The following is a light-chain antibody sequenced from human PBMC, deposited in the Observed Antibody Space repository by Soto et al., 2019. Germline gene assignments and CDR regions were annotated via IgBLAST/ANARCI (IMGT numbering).Light chain of an antibody. J-gene: IGKJ4*01. CDR3: QHYNTYSLT. Sequence: DIQMTQSPSTLSASVGDRVTITCRASQSISSWLAWYQHKPGKAPKVLIYKASTLESGVPSRFSGSGSGTEFTLTISSLQPDDFAAYYCQHYNTYSLTFGRGTKVEIK. CDR1: QSISSW. V-gene: IGKV1-5*03. CDR2: KAS.